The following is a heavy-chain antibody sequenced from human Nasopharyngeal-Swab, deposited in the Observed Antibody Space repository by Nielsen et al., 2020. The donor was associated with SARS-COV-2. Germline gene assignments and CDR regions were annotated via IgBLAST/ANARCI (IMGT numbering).Heavy chain of an antibody. V-gene: IGHV3-30*18. CDR2: ISYDGSNK. D-gene: IGHD6-13*01. CDR3: AKGVERAAEDY. J-gene: IGHJ4*02. Sequence: GESLRISCAASGFTFSSYGMHWVRQAPGKGLEWVAVISYDGSNKYYAGSVKGRFTISRDNSKNTLYLQMNSLRAEETAVYYCAKGVERAAEDYWGQGTLVTVSS. CDR1: GFTFSSYG.